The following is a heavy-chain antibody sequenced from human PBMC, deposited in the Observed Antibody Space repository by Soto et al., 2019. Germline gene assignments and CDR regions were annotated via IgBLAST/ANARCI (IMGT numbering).Heavy chain of an antibody. V-gene: IGHV3-30-3*01. CDR3: ARDRGFPDSFSI. Sequence: GGSRRLSCAASGFTFSSYAMHWVRQAPGKGLEWVAVISYDGSNKYYADSVKGRFTISRDNSKNTLYLQMNSLRAEDTAVYYCARDRGFPDSFSIWGQGTMVTVSS. D-gene: IGHD3-10*01. CDR1: GFTFSSYA. J-gene: IGHJ3*02. CDR2: ISYDGSNK.